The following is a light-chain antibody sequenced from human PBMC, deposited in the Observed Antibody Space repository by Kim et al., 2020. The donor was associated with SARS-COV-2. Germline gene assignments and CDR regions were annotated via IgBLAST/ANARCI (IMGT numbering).Light chain of an antibody. CDR1: QSLGIN. Sequence: EIVMTQSPATLSVSPGERATLSCRASQSLGINLAWYQQRPGQAPRLLIYGASTRATGIAARFSGSGSGTEFTLTISSLQPEDFAVYYCQQYNKWPPNTFARGTKLEIK. CDR3: QQYNKWPPNT. CDR2: GAS. J-gene: IGKJ2*01. V-gene: IGKV3-15*01.